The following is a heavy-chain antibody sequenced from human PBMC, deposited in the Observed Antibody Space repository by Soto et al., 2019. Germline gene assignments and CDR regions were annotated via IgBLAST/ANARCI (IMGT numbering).Heavy chain of an antibody. Sequence: GGSLRLSCAASVFSFSSYGMSWVRQAPGKGLEWVSGISGFGDSTYYADSVKGRFTISRDNSENTLYLQMNSLRAEDTAVYFCAKQAVGVVQSIIWHWFSPREQGTQVSVAS. CDR1: VFSFSSYG. V-gene: IGHV3-23*01. CDR3: AKQAVGVVQSIIWHWFSP. CDR2: ISGFGDST. J-gene: IGHJ5*02. D-gene: IGHD2-2*01.